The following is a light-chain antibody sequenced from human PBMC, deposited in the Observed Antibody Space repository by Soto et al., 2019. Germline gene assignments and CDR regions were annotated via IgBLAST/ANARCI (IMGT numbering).Light chain of an antibody. Sequence: DIQTRQFPSTLSACVGDRVTITCRASQTISSWLAWYQQKPGKTPKLLIYKASTLKSGVPSRFSGSGSGTEFALTISSLQPDDFATYYCQQYNSYSEAFGQGTKVDIK. V-gene: IGKV1-5*03. CDR3: QQYNSYSEA. CDR2: KAS. CDR1: QTISSW. J-gene: IGKJ1*01.